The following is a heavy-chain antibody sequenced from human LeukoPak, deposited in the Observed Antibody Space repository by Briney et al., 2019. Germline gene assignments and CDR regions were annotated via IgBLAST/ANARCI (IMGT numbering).Heavy chain of an antibody. CDR3: AKLEDRKSDY. Sequence: GGSLRLSCVASGFTFFNYWMRWVRQAPGKGLEWVSYINSDSSIIYYADSVKGRFTISRDNSKNTLYLQMNSLRDEDTAVYYCAKLEDRKSDYWGQGTLVTVSS. CDR1: GFTFFNYW. CDR2: INSDSSII. V-gene: IGHV3-48*02. D-gene: IGHD2-15*01. J-gene: IGHJ4*02.